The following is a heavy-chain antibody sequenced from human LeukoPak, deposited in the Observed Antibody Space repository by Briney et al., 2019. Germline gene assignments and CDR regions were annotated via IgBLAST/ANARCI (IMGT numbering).Heavy chain of an antibody. CDR2: IYSGGNT. Sequence: PGGSLRLSCTVSGFTVSSNSMSWVRQAPGKGLEWVSFIYSGGNTHYSDSVKGRFTISRDNSKNTLNLQMNSLRAEDTAVYYCARRAGEYSHPYDYWGQGTLVTVSS. D-gene: IGHD4-17*01. V-gene: IGHV3-53*01. CDR3: ARRAGEYSHPYDY. J-gene: IGHJ4*02. CDR1: GFTVSSNS.